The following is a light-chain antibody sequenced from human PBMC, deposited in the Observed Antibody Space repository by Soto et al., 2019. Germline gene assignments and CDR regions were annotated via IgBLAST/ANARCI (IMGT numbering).Light chain of an antibody. J-gene: IGLJ1*01. CDR1: SSDIGAYNY. Sequence: QSALTQPASVSGSPGQSITISCTGTSSDIGAYNYVSWYQHHPGIAPKLIIYEVNNRPSGVSNRFSGSKSGNTASLTISGLQAEDEADYYCSSYTSSRIYIFGTGTRSPS. CDR2: EVN. CDR3: SSYTSSRIYI. V-gene: IGLV2-14*01.